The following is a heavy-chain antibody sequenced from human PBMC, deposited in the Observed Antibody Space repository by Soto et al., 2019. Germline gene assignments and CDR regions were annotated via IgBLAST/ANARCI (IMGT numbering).Heavy chain of an antibody. D-gene: IGHD3-10*01. CDR1: GYTFTSYG. V-gene: IGHV1-18*01. CDR2: ISAYNGNT. J-gene: IGHJ6*02. CDR3: ARDGSGSYYNPMGYYGMDV. Sequence: ASVKVSCQASGYTFTSYGISWVRQAPGQGLEWMGWISAYNGNTNYAQKLQGRVAMTTGTSTDTAYMELRSLRSDDTAVYYCARDGSGSYYNPMGYYGMDVWGQGTTVTVSS.